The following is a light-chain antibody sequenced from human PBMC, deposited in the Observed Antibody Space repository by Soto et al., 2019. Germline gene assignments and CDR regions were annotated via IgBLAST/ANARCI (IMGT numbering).Light chain of an antibody. CDR1: RVINRD. CDR3: QYLRA. V-gene: IGKV3-11*01. Sequence: EIVLTQSPATLSLSPGERVTLSGKASRVINRDIACYQKKPGQHPRHPLDDADNRATGIPARFSGSCSGTDFTLTIRGLEPADSALYYCQYLRAFGQGTRLEI. J-gene: IGKJ5*01. CDR2: DAD.